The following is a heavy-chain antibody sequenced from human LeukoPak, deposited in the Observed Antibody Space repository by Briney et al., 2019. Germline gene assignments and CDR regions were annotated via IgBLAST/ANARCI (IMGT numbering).Heavy chain of an antibody. V-gene: IGHV4-39*01. Sequence: PSETLSLTCTVSSGSISSTSYYWGWLRQPPGKGLEWMGIMHYSGSSSYNSSPKSRVTVSVDTSKNQFSLRLSSVTAADTAVYYCARYSSSEGWFDPWGQGTLVTVSS. CDR1: SGSISSTSYY. CDR2: MHYSGSS. CDR3: ARYSSSEGWFDP. J-gene: IGHJ5*02. D-gene: IGHD6-13*01.